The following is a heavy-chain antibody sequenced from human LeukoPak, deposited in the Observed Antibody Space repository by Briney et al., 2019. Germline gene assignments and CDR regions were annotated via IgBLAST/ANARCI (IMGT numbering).Heavy chain of an antibody. Sequence: GGTLRLSCAASEFHFSTHGMNWVRQAPGKGLEWVSGVSPSGDITYYADSVMGRFTISRDNAKNSLYLQMNSLRAEDTAVYYCARDGNYLDAFDIWGQGTMVTVSS. CDR1: EFHFSTHG. CDR3: ARDGNYLDAFDI. CDR2: VSPSGDIT. V-gene: IGHV3-23*01. D-gene: IGHD3-10*01. J-gene: IGHJ3*02.